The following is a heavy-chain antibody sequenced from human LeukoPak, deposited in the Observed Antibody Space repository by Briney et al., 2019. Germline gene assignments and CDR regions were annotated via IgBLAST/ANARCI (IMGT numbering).Heavy chain of an antibody. D-gene: IGHD2-8*01. CDR2: IRYDGSNK. CDR1: GFTFSSYG. Sequence: PGGSLRLSCAASGFTFSSYGMHWVRQAPGKGLEWVAFIRYDGSNKYYADSVKGRFTISRDNAKNSLYLQMNSLRAEDTAVYYCARDVHGVSDYWGQGTLVTVSS. V-gene: IGHV3-30*02. J-gene: IGHJ4*02. CDR3: ARDVHGVSDY.